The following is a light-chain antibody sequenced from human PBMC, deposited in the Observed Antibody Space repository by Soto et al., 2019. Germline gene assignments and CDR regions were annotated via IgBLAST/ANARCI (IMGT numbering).Light chain of an antibody. CDR2: DAS. CDR1: QDISNY. Sequence: DIQMTQSPSSLSASVGDRVTITCQASQDISNYLSWYQQKPGEAPKLLIYDASNLETGVPSRFSGSGSGTDFTFTISSLQPEDIATYYCQQYDTRLRYTFGQGTRLEIK. V-gene: IGKV1-33*01. CDR3: QQYDTRLRYT. J-gene: IGKJ5*01.